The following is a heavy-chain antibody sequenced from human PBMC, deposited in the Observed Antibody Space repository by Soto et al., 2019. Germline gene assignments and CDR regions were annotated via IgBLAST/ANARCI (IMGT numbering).Heavy chain of an antibody. CDR1: GFTFSSYG. CDR2: IWYDGSNK. J-gene: IGHJ6*02. Sequence: PVGSLRLSCAASGFTFSSYGMHLVRQAPGKGLEWVAVIWYDGSNKYYADSVKGRFTISRDNSKNTLYLQMNSLRAEDTAVYYCARGEALWLRRTDYYGMDIWGQGTTVTVS. CDR3: ARGEALWLRRTDYYGMDI. V-gene: IGHV3-33*01. D-gene: IGHD3-10*01.